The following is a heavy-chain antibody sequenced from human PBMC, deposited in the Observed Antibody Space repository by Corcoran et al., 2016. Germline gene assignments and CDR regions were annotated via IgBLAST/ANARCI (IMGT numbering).Heavy chain of an antibody. V-gene: IGHV3-74*01. CDR2: ISQDGSSA. CDR3: ARRYGADY. D-gene: IGHD3-10*01. J-gene: IGHJ4*02. Sequence: EVQLVESGGGLVQPGGSLRLSCAASGFTFSSDWMHWVRQAPGKGLVWVSRISQDGSSAIYADSVKGRFTVSRDNAKSTLYLQMNSLRAEETAVYYCARRYGADYWGQGTLVTVSS. CDR1: GFTFSSDW.